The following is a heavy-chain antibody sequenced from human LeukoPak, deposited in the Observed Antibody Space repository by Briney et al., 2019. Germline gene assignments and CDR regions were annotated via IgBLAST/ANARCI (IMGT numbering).Heavy chain of an antibody. Sequence: GRSLRLSCAASGFTFSSYGMHWVRQAPGKGLEWVAVIWYDGSNKYYADSVKGRFTISRDNSKNTLYLQMNSLRAEDTAVYYCASTGESSSSQGLFDYWGQGTLVTVSS. CDR1: GFTFSSYG. J-gene: IGHJ4*02. CDR2: IWYDGSNK. D-gene: IGHD6-6*01. V-gene: IGHV3-33*01. CDR3: ASTGESSSSQGLFDY.